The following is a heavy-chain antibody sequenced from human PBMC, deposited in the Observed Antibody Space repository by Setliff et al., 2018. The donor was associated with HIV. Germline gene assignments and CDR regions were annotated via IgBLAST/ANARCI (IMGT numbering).Heavy chain of an antibody. J-gene: IGHJ1*01. CDR1: GGSIKSSSYY. CDR2: IYYSGNT. V-gene: IGHV4-39*07. D-gene: IGHD6-13*01. CDR3: ARVPTSSWYVTTQRTKEYFHH. Sequence: SETLSLTCTVSGGSIKSSSYYWGWIRQPPGKGLDWIGSIYYSGNTYYNPSLKSRVTMSEDTSRNQFSLRLSSVTAADTAIYYCARVPTSSWYVTTQRTKEYFHHWGQGTLVTVS.